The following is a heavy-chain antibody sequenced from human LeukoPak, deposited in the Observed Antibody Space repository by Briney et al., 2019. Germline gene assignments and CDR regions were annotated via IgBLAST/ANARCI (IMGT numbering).Heavy chain of an antibody. CDR3: ARELGPQGIAAAGTSRGWFDP. CDR1: GYSFASYW. V-gene: IGHV5-51*01. D-gene: IGHD6-13*01. CDR2: IYPGDSDT. Sequence: GESLKISCKGSGYSFASYWIGWVRQMPGEGLEWMEIIYPGDSDTRYSPSFQGQVTISADKSISTAYLQWSSLKASDTAMYYCARELGPQGIAAAGTSRGWFDPWGQGTLVTVSS. J-gene: IGHJ5*02.